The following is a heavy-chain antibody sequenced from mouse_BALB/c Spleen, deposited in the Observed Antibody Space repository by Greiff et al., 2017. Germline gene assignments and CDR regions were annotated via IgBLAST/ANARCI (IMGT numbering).Heavy chain of an antibody. CDR3: ARGNWDDY. CDR1: GYTFTDYA. Sequence: VQLQQSGAELVRPGVSVKISCKGSGYTFTDYAMHWVKQSHAKSLEWIGVISTYYGDASYNQKFKGKATLTVDKSSSTAYMQLKSLTSEDSAVYYCARGNWDDYWGQGTTLTVSS. V-gene: IGHV1S137*01. J-gene: IGHJ2*01. D-gene: IGHD4-1*01. CDR2: ISTYYGDA.